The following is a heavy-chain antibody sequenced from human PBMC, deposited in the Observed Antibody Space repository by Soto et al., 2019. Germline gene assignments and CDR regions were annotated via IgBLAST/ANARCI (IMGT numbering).Heavy chain of an antibody. J-gene: IGHJ6*02. CDR2: INPSGGST. CDR1: GYTFTSYY. V-gene: IGHV1-46*03. Sequence: QVQLVQSGAEVKKPGASVKVSCKASGYTFTSYYMHWVRQAPGQGLEWMGIINPSGGSTSYAQKFQGRVTMPRDTSTSTVYMELSSLRSEDTAVYYCARDESGAGMDVWGQGTTVTVSS. CDR3: ARDESGAGMDV. D-gene: IGHD7-27*01.